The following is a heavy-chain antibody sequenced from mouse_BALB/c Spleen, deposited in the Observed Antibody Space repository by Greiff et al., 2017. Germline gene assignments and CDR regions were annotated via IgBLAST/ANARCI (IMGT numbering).Heavy chain of an antibody. CDR2: ISSGGGST. CDR3: ARQYYGYGAY. J-gene: IGHJ3*01. Sequence: EVQRVESGGGLVKPGGSLKLSCAASGFAFSSYDMSWVRQTPEKRLEWVAYISSGGGSTYYPDTVKGRFTISRDNAKNTLYLQMSSLKSEDTAMYYCARQYYGYGAYWGQGTLVTVSA. CDR1: GFAFSSYD. V-gene: IGHV5-12-1*01. D-gene: IGHD1-2*01.